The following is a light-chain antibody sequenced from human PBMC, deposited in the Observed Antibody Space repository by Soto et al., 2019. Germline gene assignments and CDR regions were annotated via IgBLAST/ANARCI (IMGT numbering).Light chain of an antibody. CDR1: SGDVGSYDL. J-gene: IGLJ1*01. CDR3: CSYAGSSTFYG. Sequence: QSALTQPASVSGSPEQSITISCTGTSGDVGSYDLVSWYQQHPGKAPTLMIYEVNKRPSGVSNRFSGSKSGNTASLTISGLQAEDEADYYCCSYAGSSTFYGFGTGTKLTVL. V-gene: IGLV2-23*02. CDR2: EVN.